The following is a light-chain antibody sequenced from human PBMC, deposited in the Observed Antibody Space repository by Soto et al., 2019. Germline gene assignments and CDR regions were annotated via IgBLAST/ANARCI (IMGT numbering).Light chain of an antibody. Sequence: EIVLTQSPATLSLSPGETATLSCRASQSISRYLAWYQQKPGQAPRLLIYDASIRATGIPARFRGGGSETDFTLTITSLAPEDCATYYCEHRGTWPRVTFGGGTKLEIK. CDR1: QSISRY. CDR3: EHRGTWPRVT. CDR2: DAS. V-gene: IGKV3-11*01. J-gene: IGKJ4*01.